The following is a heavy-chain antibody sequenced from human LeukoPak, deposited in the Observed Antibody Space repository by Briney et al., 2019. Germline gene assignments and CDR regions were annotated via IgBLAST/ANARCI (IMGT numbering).Heavy chain of an antibody. V-gene: IGHV4-59*12. Sequence: SETLSLTCTVSGGSMSPYHWGWIRQPPGKGLEWTGYIYYSGSTNYNPSLKSRVTISVDTSKNQFSLKLSSVTAADTAVYYCARGWGYSSSSGFYGAFDIWGQGTMVTVSS. CDR1: GGSMSPYH. J-gene: IGHJ3*02. D-gene: IGHD6-6*01. CDR2: IYYSGST. CDR3: ARGWGYSSSSGFYGAFDI.